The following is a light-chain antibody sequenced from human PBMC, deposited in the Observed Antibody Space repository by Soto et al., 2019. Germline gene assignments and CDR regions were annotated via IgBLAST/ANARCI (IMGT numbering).Light chain of an antibody. V-gene: IGKV3D-15*01. J-gene: IGKJ5*01. CDR2: GAS. CDR3: QQSLTMPMT. CDR1: QSVSIR. Sequence: RLSARTRSVSPEEIATRSCRASQSVSIRLAWYQHKSGQAPRLLISGASSRATGIPDRFSGSGSRTEYTLTIADLQPGDFGTYYCQQSLTMPMTFGHGTRLEIK.